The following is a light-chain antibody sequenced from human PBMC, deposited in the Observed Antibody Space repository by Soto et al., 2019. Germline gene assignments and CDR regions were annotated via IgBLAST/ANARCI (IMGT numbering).Light chain of an antibody. J-gene: IGLJ1*01. CDR2: GNN. CDR1: SSNIGAGYD. Sequence: QSVLTQPTSVSGAPGQRVTISCTGSSSNIGAGYDVHWYQQLPGTAPKLLIYGNNNRPSGVPDRFSGSKSGTSASLAITGLQAEDEADYYCQSYDSSLISYVFGTGTKLTVL. CDR3: QSYDSSLISYV. V-gene: IGLV1-40*01.